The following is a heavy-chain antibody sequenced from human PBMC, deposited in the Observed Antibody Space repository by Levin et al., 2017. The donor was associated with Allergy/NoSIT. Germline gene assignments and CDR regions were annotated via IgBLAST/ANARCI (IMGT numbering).Heavy chain of an antibody. CDR3: ARDHLPRGNGSYSLAILGVPNYYYYYGMDV. V-gene: IGHV1-69*06. CDR2: IIPIFGTA. Sequence: ASVKVSCKASGGTFSSYAISWVRQAPGQGLEWMGGIIPIFGTANYAQKFQGRVTITADKSTSTAYMELSSLRSEDTAVYYCARDHLPRGNGSYSLAILGVPNYYYYYGMDVWGQGTTVTVSS. D-gene: IGHD1-26*01. J-gene: IGHJ6*02. CDR1: GGTFSSYA.